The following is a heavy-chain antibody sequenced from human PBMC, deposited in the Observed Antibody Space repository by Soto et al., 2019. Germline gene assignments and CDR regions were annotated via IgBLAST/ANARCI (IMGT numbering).Heavy chain of an antibody. D-gene: IGHD6-6*01. Sequence: EVQLVESGGALVQPGGSLRLSCAASGFTFSSYSMNWVRQAPGKGLEWVSYISSSSSTTYYADSVKGRFTISRDNAKNSLYLQMNSLRDEDTAVYYCAREYSSSSGRCYDYWGQGTLVTVSS. CDR1: GFTFSSYS. CDR2: ISSSSSTT. J-gene: IGHJ4*02. CDR3: AREYSSSSGRCYDY. V-gene: IGHV3-48*02.